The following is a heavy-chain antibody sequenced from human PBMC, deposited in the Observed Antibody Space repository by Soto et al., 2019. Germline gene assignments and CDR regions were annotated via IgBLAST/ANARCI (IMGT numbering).Heavy chain of an antibody. V-gene: IGHV3-30*03. CDR2: ISYDGSNK. CDR1: GFTFSSYG. J-gene: IGHJ4*02. Sequence: QVQLVESGGGVVQPGRSLRLSCAASGFTFSSYGMHWVRQAPGKGLEWGAVISYDGSNKYYADFVKGRFTISRDNSKSALYLQMNSLRAEDTAVYYCRTLAAAGPFDYWGQGTLVAVS. D-gene: IGHD6-13*01. CDR3: RTLAAAGPFDY.